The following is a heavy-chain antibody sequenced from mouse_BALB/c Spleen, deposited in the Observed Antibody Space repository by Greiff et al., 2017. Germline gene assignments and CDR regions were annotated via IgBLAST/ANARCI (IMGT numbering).Heavy chain of an antibody. J-gene: IGHJ3*01. CDR2: IWWNGNK. Sequence: QVTLKVSGPGILQPSQTLSLTCSFSGFSLSTYGIGVGWIRQPSGKGLEWLAHIWWNGNKYYNTALKSRLTISKDTSNNQVFLKIASVDTADTATYYCARMGVTTAPAWFAYWGQGTLVTVSA. D-gene: IGHD1-2*01. V-gene: IGHV8-11*01. CDR3: ARMGVTTAPAWFAY. CDR1: GFSLSTYGIG.